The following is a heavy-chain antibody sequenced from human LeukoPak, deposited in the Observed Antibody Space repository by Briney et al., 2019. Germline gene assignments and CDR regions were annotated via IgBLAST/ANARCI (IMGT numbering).Heavy chain of an antibody. J-gene: IGHJ3*02. CDR3: ARVAAQQGAFDI. D-gene: IGHD6-6*01. CDR2: IIPIFGTA. V-gene: IGHV1-69*13. Sequence: SVKVSCKASGGTLSSYAISWVRQAPGQGLEWMGGIIPIFGTANYAQKFQGRVTITADESTSTAYMELSSLRSEDTAVYYCARVAAQQGAFDIWGQGTMVTVSS. CDR1: GGTLSSYA.